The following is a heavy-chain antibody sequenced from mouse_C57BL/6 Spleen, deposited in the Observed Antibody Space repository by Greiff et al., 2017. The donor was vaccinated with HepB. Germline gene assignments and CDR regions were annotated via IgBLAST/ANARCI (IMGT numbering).Heavy chain of an antibody. CDR2: ISSGGSYT. CDR1: GFTFSSYG. D-gene: IGHD3-2*02. CDR3: ARQPAQAHYYAMDY. J-gene: IGHJ4*01. V-gene: IGHV5-6*02. Sequence: EVKLEESGGDLVKPGGSLKLSCAASGFTFSSYGMSWVRQTPDKRLEWVATISSGGSYTYYPDSVKGRFTISRDNAKNTLYLQMSSLKSEDTAMYYCARQPAQAHYYAMDYWGQGTSVTVSS.